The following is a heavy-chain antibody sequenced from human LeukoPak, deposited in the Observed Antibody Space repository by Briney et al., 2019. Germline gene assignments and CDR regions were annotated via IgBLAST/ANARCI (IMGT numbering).Heavy chain of an antibody. CDR3: ARGDKQWLSYYYYGMDV. Sequence: SVTVSCRASGGTFSSYAISWVRQAPGQGLEWMGGIIPIFGTANYAQKFQGRVTITADESTSTAYMELSSLRSEDTAVYYCARGDKQWLSYYYYGMDVWGQGTTVTVSS. V-gene: IGHV1-69*13. D-gene: IGHD6-19*01. CDR2: IIPIFGTA. J-gene: IGHJ6*02. CDR1: GGTFSSYA.